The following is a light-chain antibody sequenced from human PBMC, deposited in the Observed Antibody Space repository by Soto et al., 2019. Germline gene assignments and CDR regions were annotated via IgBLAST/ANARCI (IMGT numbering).Light chain of an antibody. Sequence: DIQMTQSPSTLSASVGDRVTITCRASQSINTWLAWYQLKPGRAPKLLIYKAPTLESGVPSRFSGSGSGTEFTLTISSLQPDDFATYYCQQYQTYSQFGQGTKV. CDR3: QQYQTYSQ. V-gene: IGKV1-5*03. CDR2: KAP. CDR1: QSINTW. J-gene: IGKJ1*01.